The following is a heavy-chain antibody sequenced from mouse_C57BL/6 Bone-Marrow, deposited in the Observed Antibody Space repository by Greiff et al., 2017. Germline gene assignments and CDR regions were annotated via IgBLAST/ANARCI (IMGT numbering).Heavy chain of an antibody. J-gene: IGHJ3*01. V-gene: IGHV1-7*01. CDR2: INPSSGYT. CDR3: ARAGHADAWLDY. Sequence: QVQLQQSGAELAKPGASVKLSCKASGYTFTSYWMHWVKQRPGQGLEWIGYINPSSGYTKYNQKFKDKATLTGDKSSSTAYMQLSSLTYEDSAVYYCARAGHADAWLDYWGQGTLVTVSA. CDR1: GYTFTSYW. D-gene: IGHD3-1*01.